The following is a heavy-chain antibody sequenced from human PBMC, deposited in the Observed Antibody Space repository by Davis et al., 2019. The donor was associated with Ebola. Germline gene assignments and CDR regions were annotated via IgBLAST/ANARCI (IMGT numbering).Heavy chain of an antibody. CDR1: GFTFSSYS. CDR2: ISSSSSYT. V-gene: IGHV3-21*05. J-gene: IGHJ4*02. CDR3: ARAGYDIQGMDY. Sequence: GESLKISCAASGFTFSSYSMNWVRQAPGKGLEWVSYISSSSSYTNYADSVKGRFTISRDNAKNSLYLQMNSLRAEGTAVYYCARAGYDIQGMDYWGQGTLVTVSS. D-gene: IGHD3-9*01.